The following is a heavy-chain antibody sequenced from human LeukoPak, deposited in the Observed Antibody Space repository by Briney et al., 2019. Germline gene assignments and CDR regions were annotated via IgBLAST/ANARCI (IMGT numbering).Heavy chain of an antibody. CDR1: GLTFSIYW. V-gene: IGHV3-7*01. D-gene: IGHD2-2*01. CDR2: IKRDGSEK. Sequence: GGSLRLSCAASGLTFSIYWMSWVRQAPGKGLEWVANIKRDGSEKYYVDSVKGRFTISRDNAKNSLSLQMNSLRAEDTAVYYCARGRCSSASCFFDYWGQGTLVTVSS. CDR3: ARGRCSSASCFFDY. J-gene: IGHJ4*02.